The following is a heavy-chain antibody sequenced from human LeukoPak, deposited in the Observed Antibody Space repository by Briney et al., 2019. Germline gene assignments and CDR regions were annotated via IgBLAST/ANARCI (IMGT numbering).Heavy chain of an antibody. CDR2: IWYDGSNK. Sequence: GGSLRLSCTASGFTFRNYGMNWVRQAPGKVLEWVAGIWYDGSNKDYVDSVKGRFTISRDNSKNTLYLEVNSLTVEDTAVYYCAKGRGGSSKWGSDYWGQGTQVTVSS. D-gene: IGHD7-27*01. CDR1: GFTFRNYG. CDR3: AKGRGGSSKWGSDY. J-gene: IGHJ4*02. V-gene: IGHV3-33*06.